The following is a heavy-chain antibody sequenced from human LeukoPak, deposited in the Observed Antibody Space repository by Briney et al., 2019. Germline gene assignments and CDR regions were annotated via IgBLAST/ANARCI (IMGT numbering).Heavy chain of an antibody. CDR1: GFTFSSYS. CDR3: ARDTTPSRVRAFDI. J-gene: IGHJ3*02. V-gene: IGHV3-21*01. CDR2: ISSSSSYI. Sequence: GGSLRLSCAASGFTFSSYSMNWVRQAPGKGLEWVSSISSSSSYIYYADSVKGRFTISRDNAKNSLYLQMNSLRAEDTAVYYCARDTTPSRVRAFDIWGQGTMVTVSS. D-gene: IGHD1-1*01.